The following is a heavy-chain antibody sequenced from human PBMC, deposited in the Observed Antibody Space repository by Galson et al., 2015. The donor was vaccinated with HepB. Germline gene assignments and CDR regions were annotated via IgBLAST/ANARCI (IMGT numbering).Heavy chain of an antibody. D-gene: IGHD6-19*01. CDR2: IYYSGST. Sequence: LSLTCTVSGGSISSYYWSWIRQPPGKGLEWIGYIYYSGSTNYNPSLKSRVTISVDTSKNQFSLKLSSVTAADTAVYYCARGADNSSGWYPLSYYYYGMDVWGQGTTVTVSS. CDR3: ARGADNSSGWYPLSYYYYGMDV. J-gene: IGHJ6*02. CDR1: GGSISSYY. V-gene: IGHV4-59*01.